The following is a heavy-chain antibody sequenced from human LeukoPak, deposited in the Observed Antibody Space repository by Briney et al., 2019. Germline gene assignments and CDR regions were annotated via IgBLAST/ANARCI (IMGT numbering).Heavy chain of an antibody. J-gene: IGHJ4*02. CDR2: MNPNSGNT. CDR3: ATDLSGYSNGYALDS. D-gene: IGHD5-18*01. CDR1: GYTFTSYD. V-gene: IGHV1-8*03. Sequence: GASVKVSCKASGYTFTSYDINWVRLATGQGLEWMGWMNPNSGNTGYAQKFQGRVTITRNTSISTAYMELSSLRSEDTAVYYCATDLSGYSNGYALDSWGQGTLVTVSS.